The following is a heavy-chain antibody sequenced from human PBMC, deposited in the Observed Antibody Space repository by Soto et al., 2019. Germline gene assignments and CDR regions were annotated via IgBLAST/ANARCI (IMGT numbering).Heavy chain of an antibody. V-gene: IGHV1-69*13. CDR1: GGTFSSYA. J-gene: IGHJ4*02. Sequence: SVKVSCKASGGTFSSYAISWVRQAPGQGLEWMGGIIPIFGTANYAQKFQGRVTITADESTSTAYMELSSLRSEDTAAYYCARAVDHEKYYFDYWGQGTLVTVSS. D-gene: IGHD5-12*01. CDR2: IIPIFGTA. CDR3: ARAVDHEKYYFDY.